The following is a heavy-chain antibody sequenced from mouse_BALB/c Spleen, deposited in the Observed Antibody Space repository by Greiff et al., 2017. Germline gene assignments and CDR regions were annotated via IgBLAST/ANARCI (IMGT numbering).Heavy chain of an antibody. Sequence: EVKLVESGGGLVQPGGSRKLSCAASGFTFSSFGMHWVRQAPEKGLEWVAYISSGSSTIYYADTVKGRFTISRDNPKNTLFLQMTSLRSEDTAMYYCARNYGSSYGMDYWGQGTSVTVSS. D-gene: IGHD1-1*01. J-gene: IGHJ4*01. CDR1: GFTFSSFG. V-gene: IGHV5-17*02. CDR2: ISSGSSTI. CDR3: ARNYGSSYGMDY.